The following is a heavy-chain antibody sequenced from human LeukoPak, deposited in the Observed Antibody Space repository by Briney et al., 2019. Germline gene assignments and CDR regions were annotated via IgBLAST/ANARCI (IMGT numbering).Heavy chain of an antibody. CDR1: GFSFSSYW. CDR3: ARLGGSGWYGVN. J-gene: IGHJ4*02. CDR2: INKDGNEK. V-gene: IGHV3-7*05. Sequence: GGSLRLPCAASGFSFSSYWMSWVRQAPGGGLEWVAKINKDGNEKYYVDAVKGRFTISRDNDKNSMYLQMNRMRAEDTAVYYCARLGGSGWYGVNWGQGTLVTVSS. D-gene: IGHD6-19*01.